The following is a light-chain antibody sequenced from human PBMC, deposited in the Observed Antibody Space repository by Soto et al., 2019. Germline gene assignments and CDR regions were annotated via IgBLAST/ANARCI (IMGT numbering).Light chain of an antibody. Sequence: QSALTQPASVSASPGQSITISCTGTSSDIGGYIYVSWYQHHPGKAPRLMIYDVSKRPSGVPDRFSGSKSGNTASLTISGLQAEDEADYYCCSYAGSYTYVFGTGTKLTVL. J-gene: IGLJ1*01. V-gene: IGLV2-11*01. CDR2: DVS. CDR3: CSYAGSYTYV. CDR1: SSDIGGYIY.